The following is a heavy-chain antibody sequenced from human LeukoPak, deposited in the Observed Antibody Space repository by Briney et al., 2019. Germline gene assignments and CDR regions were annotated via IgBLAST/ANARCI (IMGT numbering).Heavy chain of an antibody. J-gene: IGHJ4*02. CDR1: GFTFSSYS. CDR3: ARVLRELRGGPYLDY. D-gene: IGHD1-26*01. Sequence: GGSLRLSCAASGFTFSSYSMNWVRQAPGKGLEWVSSISSSSSYIYYADSVKGRFTISRDNAKNSLYLQMNSLRAEDTAVYYCARVLRELRGGPYLDYWGQGTLVTVSS. V-gene: IGHV3-21*01. CDR2: ISSSSSYI.